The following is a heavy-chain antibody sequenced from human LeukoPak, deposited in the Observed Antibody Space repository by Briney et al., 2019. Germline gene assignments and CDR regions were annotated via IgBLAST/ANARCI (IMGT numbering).Heavy chain of an antibody. D-gene: IGHD3-22*01. CDR2: IKQDGSEK. J-gene: IGHJ4*02. V-gene: IGHV3-7*01. CDR3: ARKVKYYYDP. CDR1: GFTFSSYS. Sequence: PGGSLRLSCAASGFTFSSYSMNWVRQAPGKGLEWVANIKQDGSEKYYVDSVKGRFTISKDNAKNSLYLQMNSLRAEDTAVYYCARKVKYYYDPWGQGTLVTVSS.